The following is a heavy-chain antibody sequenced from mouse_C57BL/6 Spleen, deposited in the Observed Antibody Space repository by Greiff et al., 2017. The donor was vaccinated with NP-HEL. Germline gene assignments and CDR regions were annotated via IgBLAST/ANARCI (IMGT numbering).Heavy chain of an antibody. CDR3: ARVGLRNYYFDY. Sequence: EVKLVESEGGLVQPGSSMKLSCTASGFTFSDYYMAWVRQVPEKGLEWVANINYDGSSTYYLDSLKSRFIISRDNAKNILYLQMSSLKSEDTATYYCARVGLRNYYFDYWGQGTTLTVSS. D-gene: IGHD4-1*01. V-gene: IGHV5-16*01. J-gene: IGHJ2*01. CDR2: INYDGSST. CDR1: GFTFSDYY.